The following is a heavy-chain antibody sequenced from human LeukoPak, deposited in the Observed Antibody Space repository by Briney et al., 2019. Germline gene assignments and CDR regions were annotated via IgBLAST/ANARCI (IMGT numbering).Heavy chain of an antibody. Sequence: GGSLRLSCAASGFTFSSYAMSWVRQAPGKGLEWVSAINGSGGSTYYADSVKGRFTISRDNSKNTLYLQMNSLRAEDTAVYYCAKDFMVDTAMVGYFDYWGQGTLSPSPQ. CDR1: GFTFSSYA. V-gene: IGHV3-23*01. CDR3: AKDFMVDTAMVGYFDY. D-gene: IGHD5-18*01. J-gene: IGHJ4*02. CDR2: INGSGGST.